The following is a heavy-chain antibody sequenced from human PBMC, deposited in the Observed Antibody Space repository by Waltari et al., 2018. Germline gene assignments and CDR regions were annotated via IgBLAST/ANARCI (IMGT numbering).Heavy chain of an antibody. V-gene: IGHV1-2*02. J-gene: IGHJ4*02. Sequence: QVQLVQSGTEVKKPGASVKVSCQASGYRFTDYHPHWFRQTPGQGLEWLGWINPKNGDTGYAQNFLGRVTMTRDTSINTVYMDLSGLRSDDTAVFYCARDPGPIVGAPDYWGQGTLVTVSS. CDR2: INPKNGDT. CDR1: GYRFTDYH. D-gene: IGHD1-26*01. CDR3: ARDPGPIVGAPDY.